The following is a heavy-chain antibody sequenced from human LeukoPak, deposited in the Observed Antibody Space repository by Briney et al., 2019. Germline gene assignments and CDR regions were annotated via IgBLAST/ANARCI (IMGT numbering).Heavy chain of an antibody. CDR3: ARDRKGYSGYDFGGY. Sequence: SVKVSCKASGYTFTSYDINWVRQATGQGLEWMGRIIPILGIANYAQKFQGRVTITADKSTSTAYMELSSLRSEDTAVYYCARDRKGYSGYDFGGYWGQGTLVTVSS. J-gene: IGHJ4*02. CDR1: GYTFTSYD. V-gene: IGHV1-69*04. CDR2: IIPILGIA. D-gene: IGHD5-12*01.